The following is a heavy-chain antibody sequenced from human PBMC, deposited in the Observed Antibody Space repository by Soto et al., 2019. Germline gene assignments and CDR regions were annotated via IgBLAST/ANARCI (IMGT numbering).Heavy chain of an antibody. Sequence: QITLKESGPTLVRPTQTLTLTCTFSGVSLSTSGLGVGWIRQPPGKALEWLALIYWNDDKRYSPSLKARLTITNDTSKHQVVLTMTNMDPVDTATYYSAHRPSGWYLFDYWGQGTLVTVSS. CDR3: AHRPSGWYLFDY. J-gene: IGHJ4*02. V-gene: IGHV2-5*01. D-gene: IGHD6-19*01. CDR2: IYWNDDK. CDR1: GVSLSTSGLG.